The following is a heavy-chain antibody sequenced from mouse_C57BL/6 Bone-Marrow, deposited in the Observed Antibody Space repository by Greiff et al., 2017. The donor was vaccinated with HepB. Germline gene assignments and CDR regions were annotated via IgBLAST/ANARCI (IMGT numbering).Heavy chain of an antibody. CDR1: GYSITSGYY. D-gene: IGHD3-2*02. CDR2: ISYDGSN. CDR3: ARQLRFYAVDY. J-gene: IGHJ4*01. Sequence: EVQVVESGPGLVKPSQSLSLTCSVTGYSITSGYYWNWIRQFPGNQLEWMGFISYDGSNNYNPSLKNRIAITRDTSKNQFFLKLNSVTTEDTATYYCARQLRFYAVDYWGQGTSVTVSS. V-gene: IGHV3-6*01.